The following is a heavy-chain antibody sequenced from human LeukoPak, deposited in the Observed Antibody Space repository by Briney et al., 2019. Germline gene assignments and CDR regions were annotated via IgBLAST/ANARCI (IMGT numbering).Heavy chain of an antibody. V-gene: IGHV3-33*08. J-gene: IGHJ4*02. D-gene: IGHD3-10*01. Sequence: GGSLRLSCAASGFTFSSYGMHWVRQAPGKGLEWVAVIWYDGSNKYYADSVKGRFTISRDNSKNTLYPQMNSLRAEDTAVYYCATTSSVVVRGDTFDYWGQGTLVTVSS. CDR2: IWYDGSNK. CDR3: ATTSSVVVRGDTFDY. CDR1: GFTFSSYG.